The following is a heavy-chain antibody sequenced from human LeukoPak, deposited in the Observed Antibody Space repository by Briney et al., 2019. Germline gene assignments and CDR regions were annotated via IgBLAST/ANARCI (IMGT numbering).Heavy chain of an antibody. CDR2: INQDGSQK. Sequence: GGSLRLSCAASGFTFGSCWMNWVRQTPGKGLEWVANINQDGSQKFYVDSVKGRFTISRDNANNSLYLQMNSLRAEDTALYYCAKKVVVGATSPYSDFQDWGQGTLVTVSS. CDR1: GFTFGSCW. D-gene: IGHD1-26*01. J-gene: IGHJ1*01. CDR3: AKKVVVGATSPYSDFQD. V-gene: IGHV3-7*03.